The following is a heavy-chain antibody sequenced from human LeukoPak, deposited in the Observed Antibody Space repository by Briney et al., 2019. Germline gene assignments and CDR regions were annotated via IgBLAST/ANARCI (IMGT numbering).Heavy chain of an antibody. CDR1: GFTFSSYG. D-gene: IGHD2-2*01. V-gene: IGHV3-30*18. CDR3: AKDFYCSSTSCYGGKDNFDY. J-gene: IGHJ4*02. CDR2: ISYDGSNK. Sequence: QAGGSLRLSCAASGFTFSSYGMHWVRQAPGKGLEWVAVISYDGSNKYYADSVKGRFTISRDNSKNTLYLQMNSLRAEDTAVYYCAKDFYCSSTSCYGGKDNFDYWGQGTLVTVSS.